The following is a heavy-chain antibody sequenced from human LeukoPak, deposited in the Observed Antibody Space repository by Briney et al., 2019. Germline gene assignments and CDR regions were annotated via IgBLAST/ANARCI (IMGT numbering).Heavy chain of an antibody. D-gene: IGHD3-22*01. CDR3: ARRARCDSSGYVDY. Sequence: GGSLRLSCAASGFTFSSYSMNWVRQAPGKGLEWVSSISSSSSYIYYADSVKGRFTISRDNAKNSLYLQMNSLRAEDTAVYYCARRARCDSSGYVDYWGQGTLVTVSS. CDR1: GFTFSSYS. CDR2: ISSSSSYI. V-gene: IGHV3-21*01. J-gene: IGHJ4*02.